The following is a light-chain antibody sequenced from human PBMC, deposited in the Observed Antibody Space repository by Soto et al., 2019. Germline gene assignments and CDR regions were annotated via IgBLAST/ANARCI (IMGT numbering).Light chain of an antibody. CDR2: GAS. J-gene: IGKJ2*01. CDR1: QSVSSTY. CDR3: QHNGRPPPYT. V-gene: IGKV3-20*01. Sequence: EIVLTQSPGTLSLSPGERATLSCRASQSVSSTYIAWYQQNPGRAPRLLIYGASSRATGIPDRFSGSGSGTDSPLNLSKLTPEYFAVYFCQHNGRPPPYTFGQGTKVEI.